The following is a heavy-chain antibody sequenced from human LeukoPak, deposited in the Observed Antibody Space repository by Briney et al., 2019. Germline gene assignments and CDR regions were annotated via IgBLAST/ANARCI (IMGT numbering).Heavy chain of an antibody. J-gene: IGHJ3*01. D-gene: IGHD3-10*01. CDR2: MKPKSGAT. V-gene: IGHV1-2*02. CDR1: RYTFTDYY. CDR3: AIAFGSGMRDAFDV. Sequence: ASVKVSCKASRYTFTDYYIHWARQAPGQGLEWMGWMKPKSGATKFAQKFQGRVTMTRDTSITTAYMELSRLRSDDTAAYYCAIAFGSGMRDAFDVWGQGTMVTVSS.